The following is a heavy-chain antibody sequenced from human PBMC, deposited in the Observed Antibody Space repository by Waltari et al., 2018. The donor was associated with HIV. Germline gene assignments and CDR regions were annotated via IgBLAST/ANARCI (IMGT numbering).Heavy chain of an antibody. Sequence: QLQLQESGPGLVKPSETLSLTCAVSGGSISSSSYYWGWIRQPPGKGLEGIGSIYYSGSTYYNPALKSRVTISVDTSKNQFSLKLSSVTAADTAVYYCARHVRSSIWFDYWGQGTLVTVSS. J-gene: IGHJ5*01. CDR3: ARHVRSSIWFDY. CDR1: GGSISSSSYY. CDR2: IYYSGST. V-gene: IGHV4-39*01. D-gene: IGHD3-10*02.